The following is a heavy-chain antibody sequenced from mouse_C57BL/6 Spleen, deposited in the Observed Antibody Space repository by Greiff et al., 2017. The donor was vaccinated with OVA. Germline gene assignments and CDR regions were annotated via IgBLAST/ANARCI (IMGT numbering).Heavy chain of an antibody. V-gene: IGHV2-6*01. Sequence: VMLVESGPGLVAPSQSLSITCTVSGFSLTSYGVDWVRQSPGKGLEWLGVIWGVGSTNYNSALNSRLSISKDNSKSQVFLKMNSLQTDDTAMYYCASAGYSNYAWFAYWGQGTLVTVSA. CDR1: GFSLTSYG. D-gene: IGHD2-5*01. J-gene: IGHJ3*01. CDR2: IWGVGST. CDR3: ASAGYSNYAWFAY.